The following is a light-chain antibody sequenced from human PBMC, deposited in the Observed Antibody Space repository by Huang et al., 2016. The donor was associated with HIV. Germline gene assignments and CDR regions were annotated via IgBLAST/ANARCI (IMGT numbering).Light chain of an antibody. J-gene: IGKJ1*01. Sequence: DIQMTQSPSSLSASVGERVTITCRASQRINSYLNWYQQKPGKAPNLLIYGASSLQSGVPSRFSGSGSGTDFTLTISSLQPEDFATYYCQQSYNTPTFGQGTKVEI. V-gene: IGKV1-39*01. CDR2: GAS. CDR1: QRINSY. CDR3: QQSYNTPT.